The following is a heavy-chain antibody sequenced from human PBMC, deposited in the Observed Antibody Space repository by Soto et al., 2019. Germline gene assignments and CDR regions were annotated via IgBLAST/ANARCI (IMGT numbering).Heavy chain of an antibody. CDR2: MNPNSGNT. V-gene: IGHV1-8*01. D-gene: IGHD3-10*01. J-gene: IGHJ5*02. CDR3: ARGRSFYGSGSPNWFAP. Sequence: ASVKVSCKASGYTFTRYDINWVRQATGHGLEWMGWMNPNSGNTGYAQKFQRRVTMTRNTSISTAYMELSSLRSEDTAVYSSARGRSFYGSGSPNWFAPWGQGTLVTVSS. CDR1: GYTFTRYD.